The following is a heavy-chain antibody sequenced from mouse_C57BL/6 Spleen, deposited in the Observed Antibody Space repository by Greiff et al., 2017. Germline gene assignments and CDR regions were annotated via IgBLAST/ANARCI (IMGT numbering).Heavy chain of an antibody. CDR1: GYTFTSYW. V-gene: IGHV1-64*01. D-gene: IGHD1-1*01. J-gene: IGHJ3*01. CDR3: ARQRLYYGSSYGFAY. CDR2: IHPNSGST. Sequence: VQLQQSGPELVKPGASVKISCKASGYTFTSYWMHWVKQRPGQGLEWIGMIHPNSGSTNYNEKFKSKATLTVDKSSSTAYMQLSSLTSEDSAVYYCARQRLYYGSSYGFAYWGQGTLVTVSA.